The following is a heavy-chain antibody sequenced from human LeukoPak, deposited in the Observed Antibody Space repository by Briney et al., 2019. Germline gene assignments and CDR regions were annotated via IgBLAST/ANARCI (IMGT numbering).Heavy chain of an antibody. CDR3: ATAFEVTAFGSHSPFDY. J-gene: IGHJ4*02. Sequence: ASVKVSCKVSGYTLTELSMHWVRQAPGKGLEWMGGFDPEDGETIYAQKFQGRVTMTEDTSTDTAYMELSSLRSEDTAVYYCATAFEVTAFGSHSPFDYWGQGTLVTVSS. CDR2: FDPEDGET. CDR1: GYTLTELS. D-gene: IGHD2-21*02. V-gene: IGHV1-24*01.